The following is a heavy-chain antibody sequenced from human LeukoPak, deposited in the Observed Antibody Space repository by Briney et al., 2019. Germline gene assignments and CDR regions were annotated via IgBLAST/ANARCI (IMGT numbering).Heavy chain of an antibody. V-gene: IGHV3-33*06. J-gene: IGHJ6*03. Sequence: PGGSLRLSCAASGFTFNSYGMHWVRQAPGKGLEWVAVIWYDGSNKYCADSVKGRFTISRDNSKNTLYLQMNSLRAEDTAVYYCAKDPDILTGYYSPGYMDVWGKGTTVTVSS. D-gene: IGHD3-9*01. CDR3: AKDPDILTGYYSPGYMDV. CDR2: IWYDGSNK. CDR1: GFTFNSYG.